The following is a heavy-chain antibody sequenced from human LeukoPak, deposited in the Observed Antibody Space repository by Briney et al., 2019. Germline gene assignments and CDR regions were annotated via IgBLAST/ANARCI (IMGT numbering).Heavy chain of an antibody. V-gene: IGHV3-48*01. D-gene: IGHD5-12*01. CDR3: ARGYDEFDY. CDR1: GFTFSSYG. CDR2: ISSSSSTI. J-gene: IGHJ4*02. Sequence: GGSLRLSCAASGFTFSSYGMNWVRQAPGKGLEWVSYISSSSSTIYYADSVRGRFTISRDNAKNSLYLQMNSLRAEDTAVYYCARGYDEFDYRGQGTLVTVSS.